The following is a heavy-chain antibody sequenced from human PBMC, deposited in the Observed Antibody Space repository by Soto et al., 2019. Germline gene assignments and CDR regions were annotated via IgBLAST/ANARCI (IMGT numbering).Heavy chain of an antibody. Sequence: QVQLVQSGAEVKKPGASVKVSCKASGYTFTSYAMHWVRQAPGQRLEWMGWINAGNGNTKYSQKFQGGVTITRETSASTAYMGLSSLRSEDTAVYYCARVPGYSIGDLWGRGTLVTVSS. J-gene: IGHJ2*01. CDR2: INAGNGNT. V-gene: IGHV1-3*01. CDR3: ARVPGYSIGDL. D-gene: IGHD2-21*01. CDR1: GYTFTSYA.